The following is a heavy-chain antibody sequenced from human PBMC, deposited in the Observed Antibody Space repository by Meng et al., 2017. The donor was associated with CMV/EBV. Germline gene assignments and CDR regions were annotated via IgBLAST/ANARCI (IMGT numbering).Heavy chain of an antibody. CDR1: GFTVSSYA. J-gene: IGHJ1*01. D-gene: IGHD2-2*01. V-gene: IGHV3-30-3*01. Sequence: GFTVSSYAMHWVRQAPGKGLEWVAVISYDGGNKYYADSVKGRFTISRDNSKNTLYLQMNSLRAEDTAVYYCARSGRYCSSTSCSLQHWGQGTLVTVSS. CDR2: ISYDGGNK. CDR3: ARSGRYCSSTSCSLQH.